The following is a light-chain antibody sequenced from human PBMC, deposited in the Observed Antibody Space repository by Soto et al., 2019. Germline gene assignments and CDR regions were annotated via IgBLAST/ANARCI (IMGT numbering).Light chain of an antibody. Sequence: EIVLTQSPATLSLSPGERATLSCRASQSVNIYLAWYQQKPGQSPRLLIYGASTRATGIPARFSGSGSGTEFTLTITSLQSGDFALYYCQQYHNLWTFGQGTKVDIK. CDR2: GAS. J-gene: IGKJ1*01. CDR3: QQYHNLWT. V-gene: IGKV3-15*01. CDR1: QSVNIY.